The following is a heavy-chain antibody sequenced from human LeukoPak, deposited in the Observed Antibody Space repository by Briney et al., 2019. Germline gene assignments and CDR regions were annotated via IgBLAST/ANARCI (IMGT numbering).Heavy chain of an antibody. CDR1: GFTFSSYA. Sequence: SGGSLRLSCAASGFTFSSYAMSWVRQAPGKGLEWVSAISGSGGSTYYADSVKGRFTISRDNSKNTLYLQVNSLRAEDTAVYYCAKWHYYDSSGYFDYWGQGTLVTVSS. CDR3: AKWHYYDSSGYFDY. CDR2: ISGSGGST. V-gene: IGHV3-23*01. D-gene: IGHD3-22*01. J-gene: IGHJ4*02.